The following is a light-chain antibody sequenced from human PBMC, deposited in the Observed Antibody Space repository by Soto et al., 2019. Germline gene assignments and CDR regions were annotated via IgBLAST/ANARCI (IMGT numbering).Light chain of an antibody. Sequence: DIPMTQSPSSLSASVGDRVTITCRASQSISSYLNLYQQKPGKAPKLLIYKASDLDVGVPSRFAGSGSGTEFTLTISSLQPDDVATYYCQQYNAYSPWTFGQGTKVDIK. V-gene: IGKV1-5*03. CDR1: QSISSY. J-gene: IGKJ1*01. CDR2: KAS. CDR3: QQYNAYSPWT.